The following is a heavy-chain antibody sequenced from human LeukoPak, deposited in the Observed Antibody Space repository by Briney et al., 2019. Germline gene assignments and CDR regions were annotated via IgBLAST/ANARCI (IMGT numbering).Heavy chain of an antibody. V-gene: IGHV3-7*01. D-gene: IGHD2-15*01. J-gene: IGHJ4*02. CDR3: ARDAGYCSGGSCRHFDY. CDR1: GFTFSSYW. CDR2: IKQDGSEK. Sequence: GGSLRLSCAASGFTFSSYWMSWVRQAPGKGLEWVANIKQDGSEKYYVDSVKGRFTISRDNAKNSLYLQTNSLRAEDTAVYYCARDAGYCSGGSCRHFDYWGQGTLVTVSS.